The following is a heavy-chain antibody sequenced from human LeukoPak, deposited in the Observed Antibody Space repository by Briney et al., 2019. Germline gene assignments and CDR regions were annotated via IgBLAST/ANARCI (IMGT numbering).Heavy chain of an antibody. V-gene: IGHV3-33*01. CDR2: IWYDGSNK. D-gene: IGHD4-11*01. CDR1: GFTFSSYG. Sequence: GRSLRLSCAASGFTFSSYGMHWVRQAPGKGLEWVAVIWYDGSNKYYADSVKGRFTISRDNSKNTLYLQMNSLRAEDTAVYYCARDEDLPRYSNGNFDYWGQGTLVTVSS. J-gene: IGHJ4*02. CDR3: ARDEDLPRYSNGNFDY.